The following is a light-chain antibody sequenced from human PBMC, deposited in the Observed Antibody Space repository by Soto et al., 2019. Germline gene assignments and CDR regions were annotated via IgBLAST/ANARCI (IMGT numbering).Light chain of an antibody. CDR2: WAS. V-gene: IGKV4-1*01. Sequence: DIMMTQSPDSLAVSLGESATINCKSSQSVIHTSNNKSYLAWYQQKAGQPPQLLLYWASPRDSGLPDLFSGSGYGTNFTPPIHCLQAEDVAVYYCQQYYNTPRTFGKGTKVDIK. CDR1: QSVIHTSNNKSY. J-gene: IGKJ2*01. CDR3: QQYYNTPRT.